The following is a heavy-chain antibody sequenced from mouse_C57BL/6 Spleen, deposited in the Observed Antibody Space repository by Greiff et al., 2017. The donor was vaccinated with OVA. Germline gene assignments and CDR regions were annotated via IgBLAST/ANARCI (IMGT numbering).Heavy chain of an antibody. Sequence: VQLQESGAELVRPGTSVKVSCKASGYAFTNYLIAWVKQRPGQGLEWIGVINPGSGGTNYNEKFKGKVTLTADKSSSTAYMQLSSLTSEDSAVYFCARREYYGSSPYYAMDYWGQGTSVTVSS. CDR2: INPGSGGT. CDR3: ARREYYGSSPYYAMDY. J-gene: IGHJ4*01. CDR1: GYAFTNYL. D-gene: IGHD1-1*01. V-gene: IGHV1-54*01.